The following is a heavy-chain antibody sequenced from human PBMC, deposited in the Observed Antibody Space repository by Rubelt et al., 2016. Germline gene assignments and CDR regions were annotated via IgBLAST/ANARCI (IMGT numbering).Heavy chain of an antibody. D-gene: IGHD3-22*01. CDR2: VSYDGSNK. J-gene: IGHJ4*02. CDR3: AKASGSGYSYTYFDY. CDR1: GFTLSSYA. V-gene: IGHV3-30*04. Sequence: PGRSLRLSCAASGFTLSSYAMHWVRQAPGKGLEWVAVVSYDGSNKYYADSVKGRFTISRDNSKNTLYLQMNSLRAEDTAVYYCAKASGSGYSYTYFDYWGQGTLVTVSS.